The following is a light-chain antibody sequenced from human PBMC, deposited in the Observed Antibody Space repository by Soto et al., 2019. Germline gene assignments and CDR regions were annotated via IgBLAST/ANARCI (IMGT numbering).Light chain of an antibody. CDR2: GIS. Sequence: DIQMTQSPSSVSASVGDRAIITCRASQAFGNFLAWYQQIRGKAPKLLIYGISTLQGGVPTRFSGSESGTDFTLTISSVQPEDSATYYCQQAATFPLTVGGGTEVEIK. CDR1: QAFGNF. J-gene: IGKJ4*01. CDR3: QQAATFPLT. V-gene: IGKV1-12*01.